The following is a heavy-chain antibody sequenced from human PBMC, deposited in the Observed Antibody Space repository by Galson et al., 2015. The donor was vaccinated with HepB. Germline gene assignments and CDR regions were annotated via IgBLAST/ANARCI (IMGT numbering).Heavy chain of an antibody. CDR3: ARDRYGSGSYYAFDI. J-gene: IGHJ3*02. V-gene: IGHV1-46*01. D-gene: IGHD3-10*01. Sequence: SVKVSCKASGYTFTSYYMHWVRQAPGQGLEWMGIINPSGGSTSYAQKFQGRVTMTRDTSTSTVYMELSSLRSDDTAVYYCARDRYGSGSYYAFDIWGQGTMVTASS. CDR2: INPSGGST. CDR1: GYTFTSYY.